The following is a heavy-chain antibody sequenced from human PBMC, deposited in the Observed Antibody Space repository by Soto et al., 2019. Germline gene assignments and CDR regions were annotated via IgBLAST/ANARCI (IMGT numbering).Heavy chain of an antibody. CDR3: ARRTYYDILTGYYPYYYYGMDV. V-gene: IGHV1-69*01. Sequence: QVQLVQSGAEVKKPGSSVKVSCKASGGTFSSYAISWVRQAPGQGLEWMGGIIPIFGTANYAQKFQGRVTITAEESTSTAYMELSSLRSEDTAVYYCARRTYYDILTGYYPYYYYGMDVWGQGTTVTVSS. CDR1: GGTFSSYA. J-gene: IGHJ6*02. CDR2: IIPIFGTA. D-gene: IGHD3-9*01.